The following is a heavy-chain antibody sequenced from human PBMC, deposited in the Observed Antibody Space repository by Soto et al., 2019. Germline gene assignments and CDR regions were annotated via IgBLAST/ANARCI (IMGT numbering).Heavy chain of an antibody. V-gene: IGHV3-7*01. Sequence: RRLSCAASGFTFSSSWMAWVRQAPGKGLEWVALINPDGSVASYVGSVRGRFIISRDNAQNSLYLQMNSVSAEDTAVYYCSRDPGFGAIDYWGQGTLVTVSS. CDR1: GFTFSSSW. J-gene: IGHJ4*02. CDR2: INPDGSVA. D-gene: IGHD3-10*01. CDR3: SRDPGFGAIDY.